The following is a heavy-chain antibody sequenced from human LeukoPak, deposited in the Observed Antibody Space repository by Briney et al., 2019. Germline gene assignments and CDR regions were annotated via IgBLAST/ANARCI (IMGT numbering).Heavy chain of an antibody. V-gene: IGHV4-34*01. Sequence: SETLSLTCAVYVGSFSGYYWSWIRQPPGKGLEWIVEINHSGSTNYNSSLKSRVTISVDTSTNQFSLQLSSVTAADTAVYYCARGYYGSGSHCCHMDVWGKGTTITVS. CDR1: VGSFSGYY. CDR3: ARGYYGSGSHCCHMDV. J-gene: IGHJ6*03. CDR2: INHSGST. D-gene: IGHD3-10*01.